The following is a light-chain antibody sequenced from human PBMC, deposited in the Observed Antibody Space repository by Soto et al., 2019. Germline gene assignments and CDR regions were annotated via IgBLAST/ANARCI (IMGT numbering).Light chain of an antibody. Sequence: QSALTQPPSASGSPGQSVTISCTGASSDVGGYNFVSWYQQHPRKAPKLMIYDVTKRHSGVPDRFSGSKSGNTASLTVSGLQVDDEADYYCASYAGSSIPVAFGGGTKLTVL. J-gene: IGLJ2*01. CDR1: SSDVGGYNF. CDR2: DVT. CDR3: ASYAGSSIPVA. V-gene: IGLV2-8*01.